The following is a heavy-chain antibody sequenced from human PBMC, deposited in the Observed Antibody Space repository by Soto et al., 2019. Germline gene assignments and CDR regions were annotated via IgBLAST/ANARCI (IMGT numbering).Heavy chain of an antibody. D-gene: IGHD2-21*02. CDR1: GFTFSSYG. Sequence: GGSLRLSCAASGFTFSSYGMHWVRQAPGKGLEWVAVIWYDGSNKYYADSLKLSSVTAADTAVYYCARVAEERALAMGYYYYMDVWGKGTTVTVSS. V-gene: IGHV3-33*01. J-gene: IGHJ6*03. CDR3: DV. CDR2: IWYDGSNK.